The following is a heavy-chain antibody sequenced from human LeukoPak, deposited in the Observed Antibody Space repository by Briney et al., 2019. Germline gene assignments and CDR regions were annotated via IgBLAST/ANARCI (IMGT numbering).Heavy chain of an antibody. J-gene: IGHJ4*02. V-gene: IGHV3-30-3*01. D-gene: IGHD2-2*01. CDR1: GFTFSSYA. CDR2: ISYDGSNK. Sequence: GGSLRLSCAASGFTFSSYAMHWVRQAPGKGLEWVAVISYDGSNKYYADSVKGRFTISRDNSRNTPYLQMNSLRAEDTAVYYCARGPIVVVPAAISVVDYWGQGTLVTVSS. CDR3: ARGPIVVVPAAISVVDY.